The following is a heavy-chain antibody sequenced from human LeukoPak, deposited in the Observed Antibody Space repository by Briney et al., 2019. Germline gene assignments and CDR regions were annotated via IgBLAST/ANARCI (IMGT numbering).Heavy chain of an antibody. V-gene: IGHV4-39*01. CDR2: IYYSGST. Sequence: SETLSLTCTVSGGSISSSSYYWGWIRQPPGKGLEWIGSIYYSGSTYYNPSLKSRVTISVDTSKNQFSLKLSSVTAADTAVYYSARHNPPASSIIDYWGQGTLVTVSS. J-gene: IGHJ4*02. CDR1: GGSISSSSYY. D-gene: IGHD6-13*01. CDR3: ARHNPPASSIIDY.